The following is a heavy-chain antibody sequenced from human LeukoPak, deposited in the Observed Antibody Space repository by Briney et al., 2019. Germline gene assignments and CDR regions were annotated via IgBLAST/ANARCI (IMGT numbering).Heavy chain of an antibody. V-gene: IGHV5-51*01. CDR3: ARRGPSDGMDV. D-gene: IGHD6-6*01. CDR1: GYTFTSSW. Sequence: GESLKISCKGSGYTFTSSWIGWVRRMPGKGLEWMGIIYPGDSHTTCSPSFQGQVTISADKSISTAYLQWSSLKASDTAMYYCARRGPSDGMDVWGQGTTVTVSS. J-gene: IGHJ6*02. CDR2: IYPGDSHT.